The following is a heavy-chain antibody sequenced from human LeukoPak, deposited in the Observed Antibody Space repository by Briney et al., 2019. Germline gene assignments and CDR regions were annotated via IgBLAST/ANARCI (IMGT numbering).Heavy chain of an antibody. V-gene: IGHV3-23*01. D-gene: IGHD1-26*01. Sequence: PGGSLRLSCAASGFTFSSYSMNWVRQAPGKGLEWVSAISGSGGSTYYADSVKGRFTISRDNSKNTLYLQMNSLRAEDTAVYYCAKGPRWEYYGMDVWGQGTTVTVSS. J-gene: IGHJ6*02. CDR3: AKGPRWEYYGMDV. CDR2: ISGSGGST. CDR1: GFTFSSYS.